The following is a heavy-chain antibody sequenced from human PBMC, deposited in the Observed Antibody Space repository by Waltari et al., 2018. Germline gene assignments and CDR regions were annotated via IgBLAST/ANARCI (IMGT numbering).Heavy chain of an antibody. CDR1: GFTFSSYE. J-gene: IGHJ4*02. CDR3: ARDDLTIFGVVPFDY. Sequence: EVQLVESGGGLVQPGGSLSLSCAASGFTFSSYEIHWVRPAQGKGLEWVSYISSSGSTIYYADSVKGRFTISRDNAKNSLYLQMNSLRAEDTAVYYCARDDLTIFGVVPFDYWGQGTLVTVSS. D-gene: IGHD3-3*01. CDR2: ISSSGSTI. V-gene: IGHV3-48*03.